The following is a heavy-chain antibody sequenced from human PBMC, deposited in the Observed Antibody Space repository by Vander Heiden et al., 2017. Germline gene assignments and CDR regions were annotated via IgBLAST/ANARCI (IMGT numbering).Heavy chain of an antibody. CDR1: GFTFSSYA. CDR2: ISGSGGST. Sequence: EVQLLESGGGLVQPGGSLRLSCAASGFTFSSYAMSWVRQAPGKGLEWVSAISGSGGSTYYADSGKGRFTISRDNSKNTLYLQMNSLRAEDTAVYYCASLPEYWTGYYRTDYWGQGTLVTVSS. CDR3: ASLPEYWTGYYRTDY. V-gene: IGHV3-23*01. J-gene: IGHJ4*02. D-gene: IGHD3-3*01.